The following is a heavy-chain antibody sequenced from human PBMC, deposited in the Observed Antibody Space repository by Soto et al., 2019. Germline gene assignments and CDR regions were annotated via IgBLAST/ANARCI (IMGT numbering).Heavy chain of an antibody. V-gene: IGHV1-24*01. CDR1: GYNLIELL. J-gene: IGHJ4*02. Sequence: AASVKVSCKVSGYNLIELLMNWVRPAPGKGIEWMGGFASEDGETKHPQQFQGRVTMTQDTSADTVCFDLRSLTSEDTAVYFCATGGNYPLNNYDSWGQGTRVTVSS. D-gene: IGHD3-3*01. CDR3: ATGGNYPLNNYDS. CDR2: FASEDGET.